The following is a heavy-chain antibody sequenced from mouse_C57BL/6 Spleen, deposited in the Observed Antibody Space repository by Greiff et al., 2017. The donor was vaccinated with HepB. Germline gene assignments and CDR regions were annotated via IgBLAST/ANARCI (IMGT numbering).Heavy chain of an antibody. CDR1: GYTFTSYW. CDR3: AIYIGNYHYAMDY. D-gene: IGHD2-1*01. J-gene: IGHJ4*01. V-gene: IGHV1-74*01. CDR2: INPSDSDT. Sequence: QVQLQQPGAELVKHGASVKVSCKASGYTFTSYWMHWVKQRPDQGLEWIGRINPSDSDTNYNQQFKGKAKLTVDKSSSTAYMQLSSLTSEDSAVYYCAIYIGNYHYAMDYWGQGTSVTVSS.